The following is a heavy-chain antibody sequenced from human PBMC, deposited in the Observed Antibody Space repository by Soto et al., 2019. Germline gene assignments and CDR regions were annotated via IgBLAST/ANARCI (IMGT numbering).Heavy chain of an antibody. CDR2: IYYSGST. D-gene: IGHD3-10*01. V-gene: IGHV4-31*03. Sequence: SETLSLTCTVSGGSISSGGYYWSWIRQHPGKGLEWIGYIYYSGSTYYNPSLKSRVTISVDTSKNQFSLKLSSVTAADTAVYYCARVEYYYGAGSYAFDIWGQGTMVTVSS. CDR1: GGSISSGGYY. CDR3: ARVEYYYGAGSYAFDI. J-gene: IGHJ3*02.